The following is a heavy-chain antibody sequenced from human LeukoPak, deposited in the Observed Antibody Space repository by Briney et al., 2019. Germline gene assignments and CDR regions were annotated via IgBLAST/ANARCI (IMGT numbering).Heavy chain of an antibody. D-gene: IGHD3-10*01. CDR2: INYSGNT. CDR1: GASITRRY. J-gene: IGHJ4*02. V-gene: IGHV4-59*11. CDR3: GRGGGGSYLEYSFDY. Sequence: SETLSLTCTVSGASITRRYWSWIRQPPGKGLEWIGYINYSGNTNCNPSLKSRVTISVDTSKNQFSLKLSSVTAADTAVYYCGRGGGGSYLEYSFDYWGQGTLATVSS.